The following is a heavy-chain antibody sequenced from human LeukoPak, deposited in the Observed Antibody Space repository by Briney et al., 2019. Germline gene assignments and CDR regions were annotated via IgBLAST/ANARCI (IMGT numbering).Heavy chain of an antibody. CDR3: ARDWSSRVGATALVDC. CDR2: INSDGSST. J-gene: IGHJ4*02. V-gene: IGHV3-74*01. D-gene: IGHD1-26*01. Sequence: PGGSLRLSCAASGFTFSSYRMHWVRQDSGKGLVWVSRINSDGSSTSYAESVKGRFTISRDNAKNTLHLKMNSLRAKDTSVYYCARDWSSRVGATALVDCWGQGTMVTVSS. CDR1: GFTFSSYR.